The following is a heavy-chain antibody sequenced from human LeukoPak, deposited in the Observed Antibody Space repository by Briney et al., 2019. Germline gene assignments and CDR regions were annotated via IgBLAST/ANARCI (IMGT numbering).Heavy chain of an antibody. CDR1: GGSISSYY. D-gene: IGHD6-19*01. V-gene: IGHV4-59*01. CDR2: IYYSGST. CDR3: AMGSGWYYFDY. J-gene: IGHJ4*02. Sequence: PSETLSLICTVSGGSISSYYWRWTPQPPGKGLEWIGYIYYSGSTNYNPSLKSRVTISVDTSKNQFSLKLSSVTAADTAVYYCAMGSGWYYFDYWGQGTLVTVSS.